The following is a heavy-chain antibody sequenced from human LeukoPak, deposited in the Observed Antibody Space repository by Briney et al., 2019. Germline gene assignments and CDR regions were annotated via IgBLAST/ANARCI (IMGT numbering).Heavy chain of an antibody. CDR2: IRYDGSNK. Sequence: PGGSLRLSCAASGFTFSSYGMHWVRQAPGKGLEWVAFIRYDGSNKYYADSVKGRFTISGDNSKNTLYLQMNSLRAEDTAVYYCARSSNGYYYDSSGYSTFDYWGQGTLVTVSS. CDR3: ARSSNGYYYDSSGYSTFDY. V-gene: IGHV3-30*02. CDR1: GFTFSSYG. D-gene: IGHD3-22*01. J-gene: IGHJ4*02.